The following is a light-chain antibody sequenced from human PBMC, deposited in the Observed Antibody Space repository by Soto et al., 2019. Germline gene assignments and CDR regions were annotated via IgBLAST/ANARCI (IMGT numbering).Light chain of an antibody. J-gene: IGKJ1*01. CDR3: QQCGSLPGT. CDR2: GTS. CDR1: QSVNGNY. V-gene: IGKV3-20*01. Sequence: ETVLTRSPGTLSLSPGERATLPCRANQSVNGNYLAWYQQKPGQAPRLLIYGTSSRATGIPDRFSGSGSGTDFTLTISRLEPEDFAVYYCQQCGSLPGTFGQGTKVDIK.